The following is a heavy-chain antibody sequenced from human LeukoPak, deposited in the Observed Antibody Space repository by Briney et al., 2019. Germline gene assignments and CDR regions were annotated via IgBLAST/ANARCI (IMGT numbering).Heavy chain of an antibody. J-gene: IGHJ4*02. CDR3: AKGGSYGDPTTDY. D-gene: IGHD4-17*01. CDR1: GFTFSSYA. V-gene: IGHV3-23*01. Sequence: PGGSLRLSCAASGFTFSSYAMSWVRQAPGKGLEWVSAISGSGGSTYYADSVKGRFTIPRDNSKNTLYLQMSSLRAEDTAVYYCAKGGSYGDPTTDYWGQGTLVTVSS. CDR2: ISGSGGST.